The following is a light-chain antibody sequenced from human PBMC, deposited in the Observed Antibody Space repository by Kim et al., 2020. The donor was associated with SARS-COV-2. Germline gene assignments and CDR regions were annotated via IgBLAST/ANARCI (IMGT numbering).Light chain of an antibody. Sequence: SYELTQPPSVSVARGKTATITCGGDNIGIKSVHWYQQRPGQAPVLVIYYDSDRRSGVPERFSGSNSGNTATLRITRVEAGDEADYYCQVCDNSGDHPVFG. J-gene: IGLJ1*01. CDR3: QVCDNSGDHPV. CDR2: YDS. CDR1: NIGIKS. V-gene: IGLV3-21*04.